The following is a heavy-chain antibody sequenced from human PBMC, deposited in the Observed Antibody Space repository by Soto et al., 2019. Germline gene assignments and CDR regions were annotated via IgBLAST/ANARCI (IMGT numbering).Heavy chain of an antibody. J-gene: IGHJ5*02. CDR1: GASINISGSY. Sequence: PSETLSLTCTVSGASINISGSYCGWIRQSPGKGLEWIGSVSYVVSTYYNPSVKSRLSMSVDTSKNQFSLKLSSVTAADTAMYYCPRRGLNDPFATWGQGIPVTVSS. V-gene: IGHV4-39*01. CDR2: VSYVVST. D-gene: IGHD1-1*01. CDR3: PRRGLNDPFAT.